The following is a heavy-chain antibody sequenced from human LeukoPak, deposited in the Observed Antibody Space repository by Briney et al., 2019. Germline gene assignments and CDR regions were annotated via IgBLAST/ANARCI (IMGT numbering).Heavy chain of an antibody. CDR2: INPNSGGT. D-gene: IGHD3-16*01. V-gene: IGHV1-2*02. Sequence: GASVKVSCKASGYTFTGYYMHWVRQAPGQGLEWMGWINPNSGGTNYAQKFQGRVTMTRDTSTSTAYMELRSLRSDDTAVYYCARDQDYVWGSPRLLFDYWGQGTLVTVSS. J-gene: IGHJ4*02. CDR1: GYTFTGYY. CDR3: ARDQDYVWGSPRLLFDY.